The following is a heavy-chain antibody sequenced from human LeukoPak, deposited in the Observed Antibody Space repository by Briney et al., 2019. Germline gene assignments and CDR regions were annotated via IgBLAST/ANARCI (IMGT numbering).Heavy chain of an antibody. CDR3: AREVVVGATPWFDP. CDR2: IYYSGST. Sequence: SETLSLTCTVSGGSISSGGYYWSRIRHHPGKGLEWFGYIYYSGSTYYNPSLKSRVTISLDTSKNQFSLKLSSVTAADTAVYYCAREVVVGATPWFDPWGQGTLVTVSS. D-gene: IGHD2-15*01. V-gene: IGHV4-31*03. CDR1: GGSISSGGYY. J-gene: IGHJ5*02.